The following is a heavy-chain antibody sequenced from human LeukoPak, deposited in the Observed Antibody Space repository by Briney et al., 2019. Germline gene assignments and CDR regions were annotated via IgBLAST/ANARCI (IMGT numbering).Heavy chain of an antibody. Sequence: SVEVSCKASGGTFSSYAISWVRQAPGQGLEWMGRIIPIFGTANYAQKFQGRVTITTDQSTSTAYMELSSLRSEDTAVYYCARSNPMDYGSFDYWGQGTLVTVSS. CDR2: IIPIFGTA. CDR3: ARSNPMDYGSFDY. V-gene: IGHV1-69*05. D-gene: IGHD3-16*01. CDR1: GGTFSSYA. J-gene: IGHJ4*02.